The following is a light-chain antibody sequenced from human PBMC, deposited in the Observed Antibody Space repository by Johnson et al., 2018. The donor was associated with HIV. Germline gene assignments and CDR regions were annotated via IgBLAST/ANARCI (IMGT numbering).Light chain of an antibody. CDR2: ENN. V-gene: IGLV1-51*02. Sequence: QSVLTQPPSVSAAPGQKVTISCSGSSSNIGNNYVSWYQQLPGTAPKLLIYENNKRPSGIPDRFSGSTFGTSATLGITGLQTGDEADYYCGTWDSSLSACVFGTGTKVTV. J-gene: IGLJ1*01. CDR3: GTWDSSLSACV. CDR1: SSNIGNNY.